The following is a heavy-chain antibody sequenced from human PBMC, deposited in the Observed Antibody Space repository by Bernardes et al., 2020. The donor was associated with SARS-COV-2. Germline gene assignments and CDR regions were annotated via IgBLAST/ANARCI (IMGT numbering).Heavy chain of an antibody. CDR2: INHSGST. J-gene: IGHJ2*01. V-gene: IGHV4-34*01. Sequence: ETLSLTCAVYGGSFSVYYWSWIRQPPGKGLEWIGEINHSGSTNYNPSLKSRITISVDTSKNQFSLKLSSVTAADTAVFYCARGIHRNQGIAARTDWNFDLWGSGTLVTVSS. D-gene: IGHD6-6*01. CDR1: GGSFSVYY. CDR3: ARGIHRNQGIAARTDWNFDL.